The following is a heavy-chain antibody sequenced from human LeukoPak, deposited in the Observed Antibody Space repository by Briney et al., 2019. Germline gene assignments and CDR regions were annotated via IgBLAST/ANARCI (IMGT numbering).Heavy chain of an antibody. J-gene: IGHJ3*02. Sequence: SETLSLTCAVYGGSFSGYYWSWIRQPPGKGLEWIGEINHSGSTNYNPSPKSRVTISVDTSKNQFSLKLSSVTAADTAVYYCARGQWELLGAAFDIWGQGTMVTVSS. D-gene: IGHD1-26*01. CDR2: INHSGST. V-gene: IGHV4-34*01. CDR3: ARGQWELLGAAFDI. CDR1: GGSFSGYY.